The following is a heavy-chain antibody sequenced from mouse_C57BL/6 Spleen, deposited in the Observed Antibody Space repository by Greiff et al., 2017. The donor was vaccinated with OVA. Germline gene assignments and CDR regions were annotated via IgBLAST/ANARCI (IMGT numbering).Heavy chain of an antibody. Sequence: EVQLQQSGPELVKPGASVKISCKASGYTFTDYYMNWVKQSHGKSLEWIGDINPNNGGTSYNQKFKGKATLTVDKSSSTAYMELRSLTSEDSAVYYCARWDYGSSGFDYGGQGTTLTVSS. J-gene: IGHJ2*01. CDR3: ARWDYGSSGFDY. D-gene: IGHD1-1*01. V-gene: IGHV1-26*01. CDR2: INPNNGGT. CDR1: GYTFTDYY.